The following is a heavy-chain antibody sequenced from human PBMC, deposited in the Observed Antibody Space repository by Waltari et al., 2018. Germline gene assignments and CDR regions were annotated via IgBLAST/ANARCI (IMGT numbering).Heavy chain of an antibody. D-gene: IGHD6-13*01. CDR2: IYYSGST. CDR1: GGSISSSSYY. CDR3: AGQRILAGYSSSWPNDAFDI. J-gene: IGHJ3*02. V-gene: IGHV4-39*01. Sequence: QLQLQESGPGLVKPSETLSLTCTVSGGSISSSSYYWGWIRQPPGTGLEWIGSIYYSGSTYYNPSLKSRVTISVDTSKNQFSLKLSSVTAADTAVYYCAGQRILAGYSSSWPNDAFDIWGQGTMVTVSS.